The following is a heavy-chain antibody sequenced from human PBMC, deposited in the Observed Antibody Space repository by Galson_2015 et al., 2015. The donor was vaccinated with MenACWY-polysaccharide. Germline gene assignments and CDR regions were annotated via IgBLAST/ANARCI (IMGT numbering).Heavy chain of an antibody. CDR2: IYSGGST. D-gene: IGHD3-10*01. CDR3: ARKFTYGLD. CDR1: GFKFSNYW. V-gene: IGHV3-53*01. Sequence: SLRLSCAASGFKFSNYWMTWVRQAPGKGLEWVSVIYSGGSTDYADSVKGRFFISRDNSKNTLYLQMNRLRAEDTAVYYCARKFTYGLDWGQGTLVTVSS. J-gene: IGHJ4*02.